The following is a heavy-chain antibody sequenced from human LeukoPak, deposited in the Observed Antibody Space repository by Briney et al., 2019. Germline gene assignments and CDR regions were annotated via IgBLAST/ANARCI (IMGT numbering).Heavy chain of an antibody. CDR1: GFTFGNFW. Sequence: PGGSLRLSCAASGFTFGNFWMSWVRQAPGRGLQWVASMKGDGSHIYYVDSVKGRFTISRDNARNSLYLQMNSLRAEDTAVCYCARLFGGVTTFDYWGQGALVTVSS. V-gene: IGHV3-7*01. CDR3: ARLFGGVTTFDY. CDR2: MKGDGSHI. D-gene: IGHD2-8*02. J-gene: IGHJ4*02.